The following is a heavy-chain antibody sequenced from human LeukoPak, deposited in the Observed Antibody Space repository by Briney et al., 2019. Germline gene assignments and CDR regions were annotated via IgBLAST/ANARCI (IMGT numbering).Heavy chain of an antibody. Sequence: PGGSLRLSCAASGFTLSGYGMHWVRQAPGRGLEWLAVISYDGSNKYYADSVKGRFSISRDNSKNTVYLRMNSLRAEDTSVYYCAKDLNYHPSGSYWGLRTPHFYYYVMDVWGQGTTVAVSS. J-gene: IGHJ6*02. D-gene: IGHD3-10*01. CDR1: GFTLSGYG. CDR2: ISYDGSNK. V-gene: IGHV3-30*18. CDR3: AKDLNYHPSGSYWGLRTPHFYYYVMDV.